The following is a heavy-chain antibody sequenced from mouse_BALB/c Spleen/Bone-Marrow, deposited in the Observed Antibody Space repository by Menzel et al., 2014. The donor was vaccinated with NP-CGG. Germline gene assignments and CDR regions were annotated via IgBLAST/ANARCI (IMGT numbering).Heavy chain of an antibody. CDR1: GFDFSRYW. CDR3: SRLGYYGGFVY. V-gene: IGHV4-1*02. D-gene: IGHD2-3*01. CDR2: INPDSNTI. J-gene: IGHJ3*01. Sequence: EVQVVESGGGLVQPGGSLKLSCAASGFDFSRYWMSWVRQAPGKGLEWIGEINPDSNTINYTPSLKDKFIISRDNAKNTLYLQMSKVRSEDTALYYCSRLGYYGGFVYWGQGTLVTVSA.